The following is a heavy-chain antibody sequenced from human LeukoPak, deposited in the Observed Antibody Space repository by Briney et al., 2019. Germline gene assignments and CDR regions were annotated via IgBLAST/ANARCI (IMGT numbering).Heavy chain of an antibody. CDR1: GYTFTGYY. J-gene: IGHJ4*02. Sequence: ASVKVSCKASGYTFTGYYMHWVRQAPGQGLEWMGWINPNSGGTNYAQKFQGRVTVTRDTSISTAYMELSRLRSDDTAVYYCARVGVVGGPTRYYFDYWGQGTLVTVSS. CDR2: INPNSGGT. CDR3: ARVGVVGGPTRYYFDY. V-gene: IGHV1-2*02. D-gene: IGHD1-26*01.